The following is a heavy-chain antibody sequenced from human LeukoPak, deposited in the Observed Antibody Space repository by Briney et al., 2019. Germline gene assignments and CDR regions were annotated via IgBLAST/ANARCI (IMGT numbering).Heavy chain of an antibody. CDR3: ATDHVVGVTMSAFDI. V-gene: IGHV1-24*01. Sequence: ASVTVSCKVSGYTLTVLSMHWVRQAPGKGLEWMGGFDPEEGETIYAQKFQGRVTMTEDTSTDTAYMELSSLRFEDTAVYYCATDHVVGVTMSAFDIWGQGTMVTVSS. CDR2: FDPEEGET. CDR1: GYTLTVLS. D-gene: IGHD1-26*01. J-gene: IGHJ3*02.